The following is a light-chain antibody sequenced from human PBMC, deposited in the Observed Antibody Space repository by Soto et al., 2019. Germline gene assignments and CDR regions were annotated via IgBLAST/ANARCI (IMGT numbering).Light chain of an antibody. CDR3: SSYAGRDIWV. J-gene: IGLJ3*02. CDR2: EVT. V-gene: IGLV2-8*01. CDR1: SVDINY. Sequence: QSALTQPPSASGSLGQSVTISCTGTSVDINYVSWFQQHPDKAPKLIICEVTKRPSGVPDRFSGSKSGNTASLTVSGLQADDEADYYCSSYAGRDIWVFGGGTKVTVL.